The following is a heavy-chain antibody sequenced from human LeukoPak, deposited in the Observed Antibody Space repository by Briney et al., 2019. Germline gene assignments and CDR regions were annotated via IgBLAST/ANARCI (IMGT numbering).Heavy chain of an antibody. CDR2: IDPSDSYT. D-gene: IGHD1-26*01. J-gene: IGHJ2*01. Sequence: GESLKISCKGSGYSFTSYWITWGRQMPGKGLEWMGRIDPSDSYTNYSPSFQGHVTISVDKSISTAYLQWSSLKASDTAMYYCATLNSGSYYGLGFFDLWGRGTLVTVST. CDR1: GYSFTSYW. CDR3: ATLNSGSYYGLGFFDL. V-gene: IGHV5-10-1*01.